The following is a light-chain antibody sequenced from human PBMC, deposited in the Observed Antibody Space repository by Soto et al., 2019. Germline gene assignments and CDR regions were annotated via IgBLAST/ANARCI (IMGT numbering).Light chain of an antibody. J-gene: IGKJ5*01. V-gene: IGKV1-8*01. Sequence: AIRMTQSPSSLSAFTGDRVTITCRASQGISSYLAWYQQKPGKAPKLLIYAASTLQSGVPSRFSGSGSGTDFTLTISCLQSEDFATYYCQQYYSYPLTFGQGTRLEIK. CDR2: AAS. CDR3: QQYYSYPLT. CDR1: QGISSY.